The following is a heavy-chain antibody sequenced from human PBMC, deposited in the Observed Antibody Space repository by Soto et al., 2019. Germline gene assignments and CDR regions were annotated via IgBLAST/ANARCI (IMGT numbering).Heavy chain of an antibody. D-gene: IGHD6-19*01. CDR3: ARFFGSGFDY. V-gene: IGHV3-48*02. CDR1: GFTFSTDS. Sequence: EVQLVESGGDLVQPGGSLRLSCVASGFTFSTDSMNWVRQAPGKGLEWVAHISTSGATRYYADSVKGRFTISRDNAKTSLYLQMDSLRNDDTAVYYCARFFGSGFDYWGQGTLVTVSS. J-gene: IGHJ4*02. CDR2: ISTSGATR.